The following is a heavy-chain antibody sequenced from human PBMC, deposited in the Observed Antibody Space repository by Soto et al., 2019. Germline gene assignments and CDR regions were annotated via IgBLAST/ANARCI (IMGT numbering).Heavy chain of an antibody. J-gene: IGHJ3*02. CDR3: ATTYSSGWTDDAFDI. CDR2: ISYDGSNK. Sequence: GGSLRLSCAASGFTFSSYAMHWVRQAPGKGLEWVAVISYDGSNKYYADSVKGRFTISRDNSKNTLYLQMNSLRAEDTAVYYCATTYSSGWTDDAFDIWGQGTMVTVSS. D-gene: IGHD6-19*01. V-gene: IGHV3-30-3*01. CDR1: GFTFSSYA.